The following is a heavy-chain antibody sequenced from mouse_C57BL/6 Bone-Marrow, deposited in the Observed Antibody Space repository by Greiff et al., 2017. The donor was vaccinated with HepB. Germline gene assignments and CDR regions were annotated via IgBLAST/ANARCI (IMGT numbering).Heavy chain of an antibody. J-gene: IGHJ4*01. CDR3: ASSGGNAMDY. CDR1: GFTFSDYG. D-gene: IGHD3-1*01. Sequence: EVKLVESGGGLVKPGGSLKLSCAASGFTFSDYGMHWVRQAPEKGLEWVAYISSGSSTIYYADTVKGRFTISRDNAKNTLFLQMTSLRSEDTAMYYCASSGGNAMDYWGQGTSVTVSS. V-gene: IGHV5-17*01. CDR2: ISSGSSTI.